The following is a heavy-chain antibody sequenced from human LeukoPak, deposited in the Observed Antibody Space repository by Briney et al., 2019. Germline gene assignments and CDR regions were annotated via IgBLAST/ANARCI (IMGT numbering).Heavy chain of an antibody. J-gene: IGHJ5*02. V-gene: IGHV1-18*01. Sequence: ASGKLSGKAAGYTFTIYGISWVRQAPGQGLGWMGCISPYNGNTKYAQKLQGRVTMAKDPSTSRAYMELRSLRSDDPAVYYCARDLTYSYWFDPWGQGTLVTVSS. CDR3: ARDLTYSYWFDP. D-gene: IGHD4-11*01. CDR1: GYTFTIYG. CDR2: ISPYNGNT.